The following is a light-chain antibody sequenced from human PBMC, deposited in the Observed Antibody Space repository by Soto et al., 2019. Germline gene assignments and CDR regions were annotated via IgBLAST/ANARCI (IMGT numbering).Light chain of an antibody. J-gene: IGKJ1*01. CDR2: GAS. CDR1: QSISSK. CDR3: QQYISYSWT. V-gene: IGKV3-15*01. Sequence: EIVMTQSPATLSVSPGERATLSCRASQSISSKLAWYQQKPGQAPRLLIYGASTRATGIPVRFSGSGSGTEFTLTITSLQSEDFAVYFCQQYISYSWTFGQGTKVEIK.